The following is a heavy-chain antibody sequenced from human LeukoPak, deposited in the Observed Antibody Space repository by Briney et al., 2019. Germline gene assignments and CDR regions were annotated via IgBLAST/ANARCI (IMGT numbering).Heavy chain of an antibody. CDR1: GLTFSRYA. CDR2: ISGSGGST. V-gene: IGHV3-23*01. J-gene: IGHJ3*02. Sequence: PGGSLRLSCAASGLTFSRYAMSWVRQARGKGLEPVSDISGSGGSTFYAGAVKGRFTISRDNSKNTLCLQMNSLRAEDTAVYCCAKDGRDGFTIFGVVVDAFDIWGQGTMVTVSS. CDR3: AKDGRDGFTIFGVVVDAFDI. D-gene: IGHD3-3*01.